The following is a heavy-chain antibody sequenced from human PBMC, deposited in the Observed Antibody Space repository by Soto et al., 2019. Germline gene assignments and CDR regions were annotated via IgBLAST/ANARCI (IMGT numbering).Heavy chain of an antibody. J-gene: IGHJ5*02. V-gene: IGHV3-11*01. CDR3: ARIRYYDSGSSINWFDP. Sequence: QVQLVESGGGLVKPGGSLRLSCAASGFTFSDYYMSWIRQAPGKGLEWVSYISSSGSTIYYADSVKGRFTISRDNAKNXWYLQMNSLRAEDTAVYYCARIRYYDSGSSINWFDPWGQGTLVTVSS. D-gene: IGHD3-10*01. CDR1: GFTFSDYY. CDR2: ISSSGSTI.